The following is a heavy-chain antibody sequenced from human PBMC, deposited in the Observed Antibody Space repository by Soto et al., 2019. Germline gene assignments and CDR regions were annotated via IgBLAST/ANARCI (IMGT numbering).Heavy chain of an antibody. CDR1: GGSFNRHT. J-gene: IGHJ4*02. V-gene: IGHV1-69*01. Sequence: QVQLVQSGAEVRKPGSSVRVSCKASGGSFNRHTISWVRQAPGQGLEWMGGIIPTFGTANHAQKFQRRVTIIADESTSTVYMELSSLRSDDTAIYYCARGWGYDSTDYYYAYWGQGTLVIVSS. D-gene: IGHD3-22*01. CDR2: IIPTFGTA. CDR3: ARGWGYDSTDYYYAY.